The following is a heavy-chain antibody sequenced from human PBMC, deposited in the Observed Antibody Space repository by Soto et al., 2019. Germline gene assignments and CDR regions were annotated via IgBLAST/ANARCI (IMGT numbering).Heavy chain of an antibody. CDR3: ARVDGSGWYLGGYNY. CDR2: IIPIFGTA. V-gene: IGHV1-69*01. Sequence: QVQLVQSGAEVKKPGSSVKVSCKASGGTFSSYAISWVRQAPGQGLEWMGGIIPIFGTANYAQKFQGRVTITADESTSTAYMELSSLRSEETAVYYGARVDGSGWYLGGYNYWGQGTLVTVSS. J-gene: IGHJ4*02. CDR1: GGTFSSYA. D-gene: IGHD6-19*01.